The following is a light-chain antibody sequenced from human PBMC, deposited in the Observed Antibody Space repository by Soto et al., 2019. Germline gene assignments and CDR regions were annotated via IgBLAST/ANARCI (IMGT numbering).Light chain of an antibody. CDR2: AAS. V-gene: IGKV1-5*03. J-gene: IGKJ1*01. CDR1: QNINNW. CDR3: QQYYTYWHM. Sequence: DIQMTQSPSTLSASVGDRITINCRASQNINNWLAWYQQKPGQAPNLLIYAASSLETGVPARFSGSGSGTEFTLTISGLQPDDFATYYCQQYYTYWHMFGQGTKVDIK.